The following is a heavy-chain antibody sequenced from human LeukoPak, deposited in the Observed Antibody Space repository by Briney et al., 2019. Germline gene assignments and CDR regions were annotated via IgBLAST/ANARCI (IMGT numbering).Heavy chain of an antibody. CDR1: GFTFSSYS. CDR3: TTDIMITVTQRDY. J-gene: IGHJ4*02. CDR2: IKSKTDGGTT. V-gene: IGHV3-15*01. Sequence: GGSLRLSCAASGFTFSSYSMNWVRQAPGKGLEWVGRIKSKTDGGTTDYAAPVKGRFTISRDDSKNTLYLQMNSLKTEDTAVYYCTTDIMITVTQRDYWGQGTLVTVSS. D-gene: IGHD4-17*01.